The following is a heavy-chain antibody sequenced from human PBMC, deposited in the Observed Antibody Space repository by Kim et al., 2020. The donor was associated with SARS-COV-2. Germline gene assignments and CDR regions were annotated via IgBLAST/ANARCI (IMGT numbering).Heavy chain of an antibody. J-gene: IGHJ3*02. CDR1: GYTFTSYG. Sequence: ASVKVSCKASGYTFTSYGISWVRQAPGQGLEWMGWISAYNGNTNYAQKLQGRVTMTTDTSTSTAYMELRSLRSDDTAVYYCARENPSVAAGTGAFDIWGQGTMVTVSS. CDR3: ARENPSVAAGTGAFDI. D-gene: IGHD6-13*01. V-gene: IGHV1-18*04. CDR2: ISAYNGNT.